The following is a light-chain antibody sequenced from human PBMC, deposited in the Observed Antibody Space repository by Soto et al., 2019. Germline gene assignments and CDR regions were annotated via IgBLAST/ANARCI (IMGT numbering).Light chain of an antibody. CDR2: EVT. V-gene: IGLV2-14*01. CDR3: SSYTSSSTLYG. Sequence: QSVLTQPASVSGSPGQSITISCTGTSSDVGGYNYVSWYQQHPGKAPKLMIYEVTNRPSGVSNRFSGSKSGNTASLTISGLQAEDDADYYCSSYTSSSTLYGCGTGTKVTVL. J-gene: IGLJ1*01. CDR1: SSDVGGYNY.